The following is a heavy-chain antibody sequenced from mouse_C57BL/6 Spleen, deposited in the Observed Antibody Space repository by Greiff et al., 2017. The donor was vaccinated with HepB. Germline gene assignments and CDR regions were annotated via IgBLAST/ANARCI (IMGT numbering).Heavy chain of an antibody. CDR2: ISYDGSN. Sequence: ESGPGLVKPSQSLSLTCSVTGYSITSGYYWNWIRQFPGNKLEWMGYISYDGSNNYNPSLKNRISITRDTSKNQFFLKLNSVTTEDTATYYCARYNWYFDVWGTGTTVTVSS. CDR1: GYSITSGYY. V-gene: IGHV3-6*01. CDR3: ARYNWYFDV. J-gene: IGHJ1*03.